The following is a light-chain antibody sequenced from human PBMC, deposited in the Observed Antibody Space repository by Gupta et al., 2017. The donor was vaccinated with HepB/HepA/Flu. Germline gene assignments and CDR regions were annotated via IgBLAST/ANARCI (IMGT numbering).Light chain of an antibody. CDR1: QSISNY. Sequence: DIQMTQSPSTLSASVGDRVTITCRASQSISNYLAWYQQRPGKAPNLLIYKASSLQSGVPSRFSGSGSGTEFTLTISSLQPDDFATYYCQQDNAYSAFGQGTKVEIK. V-gene: IGKV1-5*03. CDR3: QQDNAYSA. J-gene: IGKJ1*01. CDR2: KAS.